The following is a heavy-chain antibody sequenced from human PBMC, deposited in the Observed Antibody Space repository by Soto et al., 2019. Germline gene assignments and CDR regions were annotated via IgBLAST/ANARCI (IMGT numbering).Heavy chain of an antibody. CDR3: ARTKSEVVPAAMLQLGSPYYYYYMDV. CDR2: IYHSGST. CDR1: SGSISSSNW. Sequence: PSETLSLTCAVSSGSISSSNWWSWVRQPPGKGLEWIGEIYHSGSTNYNPSLKSRVTISVDKSKNQFSLKLSSVTAADTAVYYCARTKSEVVPAAMLQLGSPYYYYYMDVWGKGTTVTVSS. J-gene: IGHJ6*03. V-gene: IGHV4-4*02. D-gene: IGHD2-2*01.